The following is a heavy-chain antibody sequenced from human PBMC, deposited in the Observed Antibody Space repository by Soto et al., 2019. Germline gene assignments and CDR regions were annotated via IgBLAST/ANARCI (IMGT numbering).Heavy chain of an antibody. V-gene: IGHV3-23*01. CDR3: AKRRGAGGHFDY. J-gene: IGHJ4*02. CDR1: GFTFSSYA. Sequence: VQLLESGGGLVQPEGSLRLSCAASGFTFSSYAMGWVRQGPGKGLEWVAVVSIGGSTHYADSVRGRFTISRDNSKNTLSVQINSLTAEDTAVYFCAKRRGAGGHFDYWGQGALVTVSS. D-gene: IGHD2-15*01. CDR2: VSIGGST.